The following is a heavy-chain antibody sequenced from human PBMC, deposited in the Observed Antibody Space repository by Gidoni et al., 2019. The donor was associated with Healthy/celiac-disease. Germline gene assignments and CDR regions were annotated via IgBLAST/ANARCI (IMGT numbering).Heavy chain of an antibody. D-gene: IGHD6-13*01. V-gene: IGHV4-61*02. CDR3: ASSVGIAAAGTLPFYYYYGMDV. Sequence: QVQLQESGPGLVKPSQTLSLTCTVSGGSISSGSYYWSWIRQPAGKGLEWIGRIYTSGSTNYNPSLKSRVTISVDTSKNQFSLKLSSVTAADTAVYYCASSVGIAAAGTLPFYYYYGMDVWGQGTTVTVSS. CDR1: GGSISSGSYY. CDR2: IYTSGST. J-gene: IGHJ6*02.